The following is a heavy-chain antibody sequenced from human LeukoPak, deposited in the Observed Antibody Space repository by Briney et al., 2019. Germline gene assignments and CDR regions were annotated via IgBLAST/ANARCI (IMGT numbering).Heavy chain of an antibody. CDR1: GYTFTGYY. CDR2: INPNSGGT. Sequence: ASVKVSCKASGYTFTGYYMHWVRQAPGQGLEWMGGINPNSGGTNYAQKFQGRVTMTRDTSISTAYMELRRLRSDDTAVYYCATSYYDILTGQNYYYYGMDVWGQGTTVTVSS. D-gene: IGHD3-9*01. J-gene: IGHJ6*02. CDR3: ATSYYDILTGQNYYYYGMDV. V-gene: IGHV1-2*02.